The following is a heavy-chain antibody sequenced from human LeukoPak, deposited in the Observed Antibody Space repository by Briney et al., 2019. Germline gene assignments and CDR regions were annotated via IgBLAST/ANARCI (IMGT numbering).Heavy chain of an antibody. CDR2: INHSGST. V-gene: IGHV4-34*01. D-gene: IGHD3-22*01. J-gene: IGHJ3*02. Sequence: SETLSLTCAVYGGSFSGYYWSWIRQPPGKGLEWIGEINHSGSTNYNPSLKSRVTISVDTSKNQFSLKLSSVTAADTAVYYCARDLLSYYYDSSGSLAFDIWGQGTMVTVSS. CDR3: ARDLLSYYYDSSGSLAFDI. CDR1: GGSFSGYY.